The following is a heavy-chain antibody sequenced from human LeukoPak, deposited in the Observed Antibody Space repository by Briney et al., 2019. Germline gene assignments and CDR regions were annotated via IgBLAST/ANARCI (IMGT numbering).Heavy chain of an antibody. V-gene: IGHV4-39*07. CDR2: IYYSGST. Sequence: SETLSLTCTVSGGSISSSSYYWGWIRQPPGKGLEWIGRIYYSGSTYYNPSLKSRVTISVDTSKNQFSLKLSSVTAADTAVYYCARVTVRGVPLILYYFDYWGQGTLVTVSS. CDR1: GGSISSSSYY. J-gene: IGHJ4*02. CDR3: ARVTVRGVPLILYYFDY. D-gene: IGHD3-10*01.